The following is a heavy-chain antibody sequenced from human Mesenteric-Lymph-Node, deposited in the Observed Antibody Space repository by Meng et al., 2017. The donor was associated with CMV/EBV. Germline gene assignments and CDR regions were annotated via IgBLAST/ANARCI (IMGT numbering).Heavy chain of an antibody. CDR3: ARVHYYDSSGYTWGWFDP. V-gene: IGHV4-34*01. J-gene: IGHJ5*02. CDR1: GGSFSGYY. Sequence: SETLSLTCAVYGGSFSGYYWSWIRQLPGKGLEWIGEINHSGSTNYNPSLKSRVTISADTSKNQFSLKLSSVTAADTAVYYCARVHYYDSSGYTWGWFDPWGQGTLVTVSS. D-gene: IGHD3-22*01. CDR2: INHSGST.